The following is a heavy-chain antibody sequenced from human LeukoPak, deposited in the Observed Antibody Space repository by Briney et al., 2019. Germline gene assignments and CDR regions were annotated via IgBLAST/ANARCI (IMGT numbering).Heavy chain of an antibody. CDR3: ARVQSAFDI. CDR1: GFTFSSYW. Sequence: GGSLRLSCEASGFTFSSYWMSWVRQAPGKGLEWVANIKQDGSQKYYVDSVRGRFTISRDNAKNSLYLQMNSLRAEDTAVYYCARVQSAFDIWGQGTMATVSS. J-gene: IGHJ3*02. V-gene: IGHV3-7*01. CDR2: IKQDGSQK. D-gene: IGHD4-11*01.